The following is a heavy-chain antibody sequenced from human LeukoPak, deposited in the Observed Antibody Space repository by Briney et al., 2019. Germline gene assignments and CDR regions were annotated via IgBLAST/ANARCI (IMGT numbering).Heavy chain of an antibody. CDR1: GGSISSSSYY. J-gene: IGHJ4*02. D-gene: IGHD3-3*01. V-gene: IGHV4-39*01. CDR2: IYYSGST. Sequence: KPSETLSLTCTVSGGSISSSSYYWGWIRQPPGKGLEWIGGIYYSGSTYYNPSLKSRVTISVDTSKNQFSLKLSSVTAADTAVYYCARLSDFWSGYSYAPDYWGQGTLVTVSS. CDR3: ARLSDFWSGYSYAPDY.